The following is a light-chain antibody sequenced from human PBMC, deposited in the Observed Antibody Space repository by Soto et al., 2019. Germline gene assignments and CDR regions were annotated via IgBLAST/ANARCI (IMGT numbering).Light chain of an antibody. Sequence: EIVLTQSPASLSVSPGERVTLSCRAGQGVTTNFAWYQQKSGQSPRLLIYDVSTRATGVPARFSGTGSETDITLTISGLQSEDSAVYFCQQYNNWPFSFGQGTRLEIK. CDR2: DVS. CDR1: QGVTTN. J-gene: IGKJ5*01. V-gene: IGKV3-15*01. CDR3: QQYNNWPFS.